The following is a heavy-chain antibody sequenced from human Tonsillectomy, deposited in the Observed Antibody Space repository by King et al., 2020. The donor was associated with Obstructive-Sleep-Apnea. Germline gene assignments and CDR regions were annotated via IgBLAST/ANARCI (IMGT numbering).Heavy chain of an antibody. Sequence: VQLQESGPRLVKPSETLSLTCTVSGDSISGRYWGWIRQAAGEGLEWIGRIYADGSTDYNPSLRSRVTISVDTSDNHFSLKLTSMTAADTAVYYCARIWRPGWGFDYWGQGTLVIISS. CDR1: GDSISGRY. V-gene: IGHV4-4*07. CDR3: ARIWRPGWGFDY. J-gene: IGHJ4*02. CDR2: IYADGST. D-gene: IGHD3-10*01.